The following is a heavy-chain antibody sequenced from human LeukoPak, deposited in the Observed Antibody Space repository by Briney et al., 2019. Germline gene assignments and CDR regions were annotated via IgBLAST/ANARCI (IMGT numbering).Heavy chain of an antibody. CDR1: GFTFSDYY. V-gene: IGHV3-11*01. CDR3: ASSFDFWSGYLVY. CDR2: ISSSGSTI. Sequence: GGSLRLSCAASGFTFSDYYMSWIRQAPGKGLEWVSYISSSGSTIYYADSVKGRFTISRDNAKNSLYLQMNSLRAEYTAVYYCASSFDFWSGYLVYWGQGTLVTVSS. D-gene: IGHD3-3*01. J-gene: IGHJ4*02.